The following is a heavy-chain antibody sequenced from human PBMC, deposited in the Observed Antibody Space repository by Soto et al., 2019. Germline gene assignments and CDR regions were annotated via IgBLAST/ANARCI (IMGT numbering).Heavy chain of an antibody. CDR1: GGSNSASKW. CDR2: VYHSGYT. Sequence: PSESLWRTGAVAGGSNSASKWGSWVREAPGKGLEWIGEVYHSGYTSYNPSLRSRVSISLDTSKNQFSLKLSSVTAADTALYYCARQGFGPLHGLVDVWGQGTTVTVSS. J-gene: IGHJ6*02. D-gene: IGHD3-10*01. V-gene: IGHV4-4*02. CDR3: ARQGFGPLHGLVDV.